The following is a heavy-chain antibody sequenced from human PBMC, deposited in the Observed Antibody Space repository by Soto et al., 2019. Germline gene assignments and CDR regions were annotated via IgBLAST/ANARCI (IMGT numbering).Heavy chain of an antibody. CDR1: RSIFTGYR. CDR3: ARESEDLTSTFDY. CDR2: ISKTTDYI. Sequence: EGSRRLSGEGSRSIFTGYRINWVRKAPGKGLEWVSSISKTTDYIYYGDSMKGRCTISRDNANNSLYLEMNSLRAEDPPLYYCARESEDLTSTFDYWGQGILATVSS. J-gene: IGHJ4*02. V-gene: IGHV3-21*06.